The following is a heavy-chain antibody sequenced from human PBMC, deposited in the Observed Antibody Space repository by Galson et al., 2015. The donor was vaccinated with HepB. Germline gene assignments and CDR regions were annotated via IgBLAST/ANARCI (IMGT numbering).Heavy chain of an antibody. CDR2: INAGNGNT. V-gene: IGHV1-3*01. J-gene: IGHJ4*02. D-gene: IGHD3-3*01. Sequence: SVKVSCKASGYTFTSYAMHWVRQAPGQRLEWMGWINAGNGNTKYSQKFQGRVTITRDTSASTAYMELSSLRSEDTAVYYCARAKEANRFWSGRGIIWDYWGQGTLVTVSS. CDR3: ARAKEANRFWSGRGIIWDY. CDR1: GYTFTSYA.